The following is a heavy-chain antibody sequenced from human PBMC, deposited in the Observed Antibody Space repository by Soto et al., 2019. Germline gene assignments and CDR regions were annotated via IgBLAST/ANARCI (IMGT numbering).Heavy chain of an antibody. V-gene: IGHV3-23*01. CDR1: GFTFSNYA. CDR3: AKGFYYHDTSGYRVFDY. CDR2: VSGSADAT. J-gene: IGHJ4*02. D-gene: IGHD3-22*01. Sequence: GGSLRLSCAASGFTFSNYAMTWVRQAPGKGLEWVTTVSGSADATYYADSVKGRFTISRDNSEDTLYLHMDSLRAEDTAVYYCAKGFYYHDTSGYRVFDYWGRGTLVTVSS.